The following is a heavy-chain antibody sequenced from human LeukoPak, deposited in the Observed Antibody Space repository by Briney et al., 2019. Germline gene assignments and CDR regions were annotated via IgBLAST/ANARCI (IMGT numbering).Heavy chain of an antibody. CDR1: GFTFSSYG. CDR3: ARDGGGYFDY. V-gene: IGHV3-30*02. CDR2: IRYDGSNK. J-gene: IGHJ4*02. Sequence: GGSLRLSCAASGFTFSSYGMHWVRQAPGKGLEWVAYIRYDGSNKYYADSVKGRFTISRDISKNTLYLQMNSLRAEDTAVYYCARDGGGYFDYWGQGTLVTVSS. D-gene: IGHD3-16*01.